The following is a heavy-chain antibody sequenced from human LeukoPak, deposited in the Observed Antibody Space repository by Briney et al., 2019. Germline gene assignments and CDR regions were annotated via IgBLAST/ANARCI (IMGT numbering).Heavy chain of an antibody. CDR3: ARGGYSGSYYRFS. J-gene: IGHJ4*02. D-gene: IGHD6-6*01. CDR2: TSKDGSDT. V-gene: IGHV3-74*01. CDR1: GFTLSDSW. Sequence: GGSLRLSCAASGFTLSDSWMHWVRQGPGKGPEWLSRTSKDGSDTVYADSAKGRLTASRDNARNTVYLELTNLRPDDTALCYCARGGYSGSYYRFSWGRGTLVTVAS.